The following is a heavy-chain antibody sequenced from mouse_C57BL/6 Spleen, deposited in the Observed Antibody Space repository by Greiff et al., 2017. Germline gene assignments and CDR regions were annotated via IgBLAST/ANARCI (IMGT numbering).Heavy chain of an antibody. CDR3: ARNYDGDDFDY. CDR1: GYSITSGYY. CDR2: ISYDGSN. D-gene: IGHD2-4*01. Sequence: EVQLQQSGPGLVKPSQSLSLTCSVTGYSITSGYYWNWIRQFPGNKLEWMGYISYDGSNNYNPSLKNRISITRDTSKNQFFLKLNSVTTEDTATYYCARNYDGDDFDYWGQGTTLTVSS. V-gene: IGHV3-6*01. J-gene: IGHJ2*01.